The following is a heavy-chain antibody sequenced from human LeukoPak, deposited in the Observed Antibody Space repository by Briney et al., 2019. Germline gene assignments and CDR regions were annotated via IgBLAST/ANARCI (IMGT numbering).Heavy chain of an antibody. V-gene: IGHV4-30-4*08. CDR3: ARAVVVSAAIILDP. CDR1: GGSISSGDYY. D-gene: IGHD2-2*01. CDR2: IYYSGST. J-gene: IGHJ5*02. Sequence: SETLSLTCTVSGGSISSGDYYWSWIRQPPGKGLEWIGYIYYSGSTYYNPSLKSRVTISVDTSKNQFSLKLSSVTAADTAVYYCARAVVVSAAIILDPWGQGTLVTVSS.